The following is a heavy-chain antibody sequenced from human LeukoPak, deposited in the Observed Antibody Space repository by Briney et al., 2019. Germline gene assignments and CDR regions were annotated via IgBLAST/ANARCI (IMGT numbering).Heavy chain of an antibody. CDR3: ARDISLMYSSGYYRSGAFDI. CDR1: GFTFSSYG. Sequence: GGSLRLSCAASGFTFSSYGMHWVRQAPGKGLEWVAVIWYDGSNKYYADSVKGRFTISRDNSKNTLYLQMNSPRAEDTAVYYCARDISLMYSSGYYRSGAFDIWGQGTMVTVSS. J-gene: IGHJ3*02. CDR2: IWYDGSNK. V-gene: IGHV3-33*01. D-gene: IGHD3-22*01.